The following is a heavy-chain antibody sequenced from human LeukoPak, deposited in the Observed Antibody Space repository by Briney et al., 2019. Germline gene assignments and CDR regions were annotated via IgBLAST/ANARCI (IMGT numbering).Heavy chain of an antibody. CDR3: ARVPDLRFLEWSPESYYMDV. CDR2: ISTYNGNT. J-gene: IGHJ6*03. V-gene: IGHV1-18*01. CDR1: GYTFNSYG. Sequence: ASVKVSCKASGYTFNSYGISWVRQAPGQGLEWMGWISTYNGNTNYAQKVQGRVTMTTDTSTSTAYMELRSLRSDDTAVYYCARVPDLRFLEWSPESYYMDVWGKGTTVTVSS. D-gene: IGHD3-3*01.